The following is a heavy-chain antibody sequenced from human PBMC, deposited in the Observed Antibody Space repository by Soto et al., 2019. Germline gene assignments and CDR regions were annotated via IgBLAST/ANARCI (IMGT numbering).Heavy chain of an antibody. CDR3: ARENAARVYYYDSSGLGI. V-gene: IGHV1-2*04. CDR1: GYSFTGYY. D-gene: IGHD3-22*01. Sequence: XSVKVTCKAFGYSFTGYYVHWVRQAPGQGLEWMGWINPNSGGTNYAQKFQGWVTMTRDTSISTAYMELSRLRSDDTAVYYCARENAARVYYYDSSGLGIWAQGTMVTVSS. J-gene: IGHJ3*02. CDR2: INPNSGGT.